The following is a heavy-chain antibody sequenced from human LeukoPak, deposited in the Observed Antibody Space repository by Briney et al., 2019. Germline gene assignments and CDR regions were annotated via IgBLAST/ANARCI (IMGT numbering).Heavy chain of an antibody. J-gene: IGHJ4*02. D-gene: IGHD1-26*01. V-gene: IGHV1-3*01. CDR2: INAGNGNT. CDR1: GYTFTSYA. CDR3: ARGGEHSGTDFDY. Sequence: ASVKVSCKASGYTFTSYAMHWVRLAPGQRLEWMGWINAGNGNTKYSQKFQGRVTITRDTSASTAYMELSSLRSEDTAVYYCARGGEHSGTDFDYWGQGTLVTVSS.